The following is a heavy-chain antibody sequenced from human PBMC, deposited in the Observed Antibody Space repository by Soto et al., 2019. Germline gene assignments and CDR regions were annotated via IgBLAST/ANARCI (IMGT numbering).Heavy chain of an antibody. CDR2: IYYSGST. D-gene: IGHD6-19*01. Sequence: SETLSLTCTVSGGSISSGDYYWSWIRQPPGKGLEWIGYIYYSGSTYYNPSLKSRVTISVDTSKNQFSLKLSSVTAADTAVYYCARDKGGSGWSRGYYYYYGMDVWGQGTTVTVSS. V-gene: IGHV4-30-4*01. CDR3: ARDKGGSGWSRGYYYYYGMDV. J-gene: IGHJ6*02. CDR1: GGSISSGDYY.